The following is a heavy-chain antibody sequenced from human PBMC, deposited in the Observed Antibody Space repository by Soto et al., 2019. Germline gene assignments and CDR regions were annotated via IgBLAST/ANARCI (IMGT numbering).Heavy chain of an antibody. V-gene: IGHV3-23*01. Sequence: GGSLRLSCAASGFTFSSCAMGWVRQAPGKGLEWVSAIIGSGGSTYYADSVKGRFTISRDNSKNTLYLQMNSLRAEDTAVYYCAKDRCSSTSCYLARYYYYGMDVWGQGTTVTASS. CDR3: AKDRCSSTSCYLARYYYYGMDV. D-gene: IGHD2-2*01. J-gene: IGHJ6*02. CDR1: GFTFSSCA. CDR2: IIGSGGST.